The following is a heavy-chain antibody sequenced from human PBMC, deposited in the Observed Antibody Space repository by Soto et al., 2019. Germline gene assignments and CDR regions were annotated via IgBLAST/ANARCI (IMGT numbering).Heavy chain of an antibody. CDR3: ARVGGGLASLGYYGMDV. V-gene: IGHV1-2*04. CDR2: INPNSGGT. CDR1: GYTFIGYY. Sequence: QVQLVQSGAEVKKTGASVKVSCKASGYTFIGYYIHWVRQAPGQGREWMGWINPNSGGTNYAQRFRGWVTLTRDRSIHKAYMELSGLKSDDTAVYYCARVGGGLASLGYYGMDVWGQGTTVTVSS. J-gene: IGHJ6*02. D-gene: IGHD3-10*01.